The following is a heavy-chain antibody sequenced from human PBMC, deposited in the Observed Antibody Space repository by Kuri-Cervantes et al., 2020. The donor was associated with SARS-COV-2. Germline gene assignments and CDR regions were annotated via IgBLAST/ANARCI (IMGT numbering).Heavy chain of an antibody. V-gene: IGHV4-59*11. J-gene: IGHJ1*01. CDR1: GGSIRSRY. D-gene: IGHD6-13*01. CDR2: IHYSGST. Sequence: GSLRLSCSVSGGSIRSRYWSWIRQPPGKGLEWIAYIHYSGSTNYNPSLKSRVTISVDTSKNQFSLKLSSVTAADTAVYYCARVPEGGYSFQHWGQGTLVTVSS. CDR3: ARVPEGGYSFQH.